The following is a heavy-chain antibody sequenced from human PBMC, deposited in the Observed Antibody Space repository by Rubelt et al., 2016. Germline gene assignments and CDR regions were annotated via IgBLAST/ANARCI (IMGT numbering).Heavy chain of an antibody. V-gene: IGHV4-39*07. CDR2: IYYSGTT. D-gene: IGHD1-26*01. CDR3: AREGGSYFPYYFDY. Sequence: QVQLQESGPGLVKPSETLSLTCTVSGGSITSSSYYWGWIRQPPGKGLEWIGSIYYSGTTYYNPSLKSRVTMSLDTSKNQSSLKLRAWTAADTAVYYCAREGGSYFPYYFDYWGQGTLVTVSS. CDR1: GGSITSSSYY. J-gene: IGHJ4*02.